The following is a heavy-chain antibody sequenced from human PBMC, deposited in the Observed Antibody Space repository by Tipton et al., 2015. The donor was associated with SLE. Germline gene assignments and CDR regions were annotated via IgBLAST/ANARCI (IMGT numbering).Heavy chain of an antibody. CDR1: GGSISSGGYH. J-gene: IGHJ4*02. Sequence: LRLSCTVSGGSISSGGYHWHWIRQLPGKDLEWIGYIYYSESTNFNPSLKSRVTISLNTSKNQFSLRLTSVTAADTAVYYCARHGYEEYFDYWGQGTLVTVSS. CDR2: IYYSEST. CDR3: ARHGYEEYFDY. D-gene: IGHD5-18*01. V-gene: IGHV4-31*02.